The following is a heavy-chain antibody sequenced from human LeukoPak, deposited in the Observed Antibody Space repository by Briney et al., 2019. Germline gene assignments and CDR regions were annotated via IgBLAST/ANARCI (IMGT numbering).Heavy chain of an antibody. CDR3: AKDRIAEYYGSGSYYNGPGAFDI. D-gene: IGHD3-10*01. V-gene: IGHV3-30*02. CDR2: IRYDGRNK. CDR1: GFTFSTYG. Sequence: PGGSLRLSCAASGFTFSTYGMHWVRQAPGKGLEWVAFIRYDGRNKYYTDSLKGRFTISRDNSKNTLYLQMNSLRVEDTAVYYCAKDRIAEYYGSGSYYNGPGAFDIWGQGTMVTVSS. J-gene: IGHJ3*02.